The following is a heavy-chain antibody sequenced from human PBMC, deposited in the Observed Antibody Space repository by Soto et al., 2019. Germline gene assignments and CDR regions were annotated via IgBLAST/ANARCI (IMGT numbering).Heavy chain of an antibody. CDR1: NGSISQYY. CDR3: ARAFYSSDNDGYPVFDY. D-gene: IGHD5-18*01. Sequence: QVQLQESGPRLVKPSETLSLTCTVSNGSISQYYWNWIRQSPGKGLEWIGYLYYTGAATYNPSLKRRGTMSLDKSKPQFSLKLSSVTAADTAIYFCARAFYSSDNDGYPVFDYWGPGTLVPVSS. V-gene: IGHV4-59*01. CDR2: LYYTGAA. J-gene: IGHJ4*02.